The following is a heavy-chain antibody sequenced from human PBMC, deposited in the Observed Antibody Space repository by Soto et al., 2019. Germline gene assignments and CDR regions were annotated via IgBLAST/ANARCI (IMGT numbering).Heavy chain of an antibody. D-gene: IGHD1-26*01. Sequence: GGSLRRSCAASGFTFSDHYMDWVRQAPGKGLEWVGRTRNKVDSYTTEYAASVRGRFTISRDDSKTSLYLQMNSLKTEDTALYYCATGTVGAMDYWGQGTLVTVSS. V-gene: IGHV3-72*01. J-gene: IGHJ4*02. CDR1: GFTFSDHY. CDR2: TRNKVDSYTT. CDR3: ATGTVGAMDY.